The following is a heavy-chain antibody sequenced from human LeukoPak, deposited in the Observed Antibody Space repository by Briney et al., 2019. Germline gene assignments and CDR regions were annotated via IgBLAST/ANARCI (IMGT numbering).Heavy chain of an antibody. D-gene: IGHD2-15*01. J-gene: IGHJ6*02. Sequence: SVKVSCKASGGTFSSYATSWVRQAPGQGLEWMGGIIPIFGTANYAQKFQGRVTITADESTSTAYMELSSLRSEDTAVYYCAGAHPHREVVYYYYYGMDVWGQGTTVTVSS. CDR1: GGTFSSYA. V-gene: IGHV1-69*13. CDR3: AGAHPHREVVYYYYYGMDV. CDR2: IIPIFGTA.